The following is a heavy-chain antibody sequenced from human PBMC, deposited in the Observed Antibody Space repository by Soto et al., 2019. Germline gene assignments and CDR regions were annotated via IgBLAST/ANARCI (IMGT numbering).Heavy chain of an antibody. V-gene: IGHV3-48*02. J-gene: IGHJ1*01. CDR2: ISSSSSTI. CDR3: ARDTDEVESMNEYFQH. Sequence: EVQLVESGGGLVQPGGSLRLSCAASGFTFSSYSMNWVRQAPGKGLEWVSYISSSSSTIYYADSVKGRFTISRDNAKNSLYLQMNSLRDEDTAVYYCARDTDEVESMNEYFQHWGQGTLVTVSS. CDR1: GFTFSSYS. D-gene: IGHD3-22*01.